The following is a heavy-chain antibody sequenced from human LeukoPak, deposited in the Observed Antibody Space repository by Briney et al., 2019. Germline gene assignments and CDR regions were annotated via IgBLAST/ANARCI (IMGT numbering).Heavy chain of an antibody. Sequence: GESLKISCKASGYSFTNYWIGWVRQMPGKGLEWMGIIYPGDSDIRYSPSFQGQVTTSADKSISTAYLQWSSLRASDTAIYYCARRGSDFWSGYPSWGQGTLVTVSS. CDR1: GYSFTNYW. CDR2: IYPGDSDI. V-gene: IGHV5-51*01. CDR3: ARRGSDFWSGYPS. J-gene: IGHJ4*02. D-gene: IGHD3-3*01.